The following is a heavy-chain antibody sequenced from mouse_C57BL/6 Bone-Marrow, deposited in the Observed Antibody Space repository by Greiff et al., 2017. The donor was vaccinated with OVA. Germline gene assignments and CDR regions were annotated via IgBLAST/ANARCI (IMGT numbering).Heavy chain of an antibody. CDR2: IYPGDGDT. Sequence: QVQLKESGPELVKPGASVKISCKASGYAFSSSWMNWVKQRPGKGLEWIGRIYPGDGDTNYNGKFKGKATLTADKSSSTAYMQLSSLTSEDSAVYFCARSHYYGSSYVLYFDVWGTGTTVTVSS. V-gene: IGHV1-82*01. J-gene: IGHJ1*03. CDR3: ARSHYYGSSYVLYFDV. D-gene: IGHD1-1*01. CDR1: GYAFSSSW.